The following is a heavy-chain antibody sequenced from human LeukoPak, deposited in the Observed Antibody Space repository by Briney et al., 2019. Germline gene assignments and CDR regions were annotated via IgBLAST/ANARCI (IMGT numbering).Heavy chain of an antibody. CDR1: GVSISSYY. V-gene: IGHV4-59*01. Sequence: SETLSLTCTVSGVSISSYYWSWIRQPPGKGLEWIGYIYYSGSTNYNPSLKSRVTISVDTSKNQFSLKLSSVTAADTAVYYCVRAPYCSSTSCAQDYWGQGTLVTVSS. J-gene: IGHJ4*02. CDR3: VRAPYCSSTSCAQDY. D-gene: IGHD2-2*01. CDR2: IYYSGST.